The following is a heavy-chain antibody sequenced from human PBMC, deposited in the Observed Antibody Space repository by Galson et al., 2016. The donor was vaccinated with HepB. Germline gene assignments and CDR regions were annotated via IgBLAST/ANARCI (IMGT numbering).Heavy chain of an antibody. CDR1: GFTFSSHA. J-gene: IGHJ4*02. D-gene: IGHD3-10*01. Sequence: SLRLSCAASGFTFSSHAMHWVRQAPGKGLEWVAVISYEGSHMYSADPVKGRLTLSRDNSNNTLYLQMNSLRPEDTAVYYCAKDQAPFRFGDYHFDSWGQGTLVIVSS. CDR2: ISYEGSHM. V-gene: IGHV3-30*18. CDR3: AKDQAPFRFGDYHFDS.